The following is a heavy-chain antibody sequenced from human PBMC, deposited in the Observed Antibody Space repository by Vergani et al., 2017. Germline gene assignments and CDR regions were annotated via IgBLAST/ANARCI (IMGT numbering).Heavy chain of an antibody. Sequence: QVQLVQSGAEVKKPGSSVKVSCKASGGTFSSYAISWVRQAPGQGLEWMGGIIPIFGTANYAQKFQGIVTITADESTSTAYMELSSLRSEDTAVYYCARDKIVVVPAATYNWFDPWGQGTLVTVSS. J-gene: IGHJ5*02. CDR2: IIPIFGTA. CDR3: ARDKIVVVPAATYNWFDP. V-gene: IGHV1-69*01. D-gene: IGHD2-2*01. CDR1: GGTFSSYA.